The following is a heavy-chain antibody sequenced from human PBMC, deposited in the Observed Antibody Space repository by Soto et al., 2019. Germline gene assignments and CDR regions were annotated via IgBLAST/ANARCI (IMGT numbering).Heavy chain of an antibody. J-gene: IGHJ4*02. CDR3: ARDLGVY. D-gene: IGHD3-16*01. CDR2: ISAYNGNT. Sequence: QVQLVQSGAEVKKPGASVKVSCKASGYTFTSYGISWVRQAPGQGLEWMGWISAYNGNTNYEQKLQGRVTMTTDTPTGTAYMELRRRSSEDTPGYYCARDLGVYWGQGTLVTVSS. CDR1: GYTFTSYG. V-gene: IGHV1-18*01.